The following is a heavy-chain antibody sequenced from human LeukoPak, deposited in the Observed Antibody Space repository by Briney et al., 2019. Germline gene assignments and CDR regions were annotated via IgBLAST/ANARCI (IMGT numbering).Heavy chain of an antibody. Sequence: GGSLRLSCAASGFTFSSYAMHWVRQAPGKGLEWVTVISYDGSTKYYADSVKGRFTISRDNSKNTLYLQMNSLRAEDTAVYYCARELSSAYYSCDYWGQGTLVTVSS. CDR2: ISYDGSTK. J-gene: IGHJ4*02. V-gene: IGHV3-30*04. D-gene: IGHD3-22*01. CDR3: ARELSSAYYSCDY. CDR1: GFTFSSYA.